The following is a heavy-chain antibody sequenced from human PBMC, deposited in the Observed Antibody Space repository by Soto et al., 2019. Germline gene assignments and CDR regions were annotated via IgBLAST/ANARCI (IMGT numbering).Heavy chain of an antibody. V-gene: IGHV2-5*02. D-gene: IGHD5-12*01. CDR2: IYWDDDK. Sequence: QITLKESGPTLVKPTQTLTLTCTLSGFSLSTSGVGVGWIRQPPGKALEWLALIYWDDDKRYSPSLKSRVTITKDPSKNQVALTMTNMDPVDTATYYCTLSTIVGTILRFDFWGQGTLVTVSS. CDR3: TLSTIVGTILRFDF. CDR1: GFSLSTSGVG. J-gene: IGHJ4*02.